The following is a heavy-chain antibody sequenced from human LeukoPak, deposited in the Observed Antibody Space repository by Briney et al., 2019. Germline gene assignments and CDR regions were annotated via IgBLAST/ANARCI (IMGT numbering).Heavy chain of an antibody. CDR1: GGSISSSSYY. CDR2: IYYSGST. CDR3: ARVGDAFDI. J-gene: IGHJ3*02. V-gene: IGHV4-61*05. Sequence: SETLSLTCTVSGGSISSSSYYWGWIRQPPGKGLEWIGYIYYSGSTNYNPSLKSRVTISVDTSKNQFSLKLSSVTAADTAVYYCARVGDAFDIWGQGTMVTVSS. D-gene: IGHD1-26*01.